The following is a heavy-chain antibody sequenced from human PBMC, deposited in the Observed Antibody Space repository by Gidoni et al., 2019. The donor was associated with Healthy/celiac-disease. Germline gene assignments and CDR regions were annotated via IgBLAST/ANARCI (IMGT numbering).Heavy chain of an antibody. V-gene: IGHV3-30*18. CDR2: ISYDGSNK. D-gene: IGHD4-17*01. CDR3: AKGYGDRYYYYYGMDV. Sequence: QVQLVESGGGVAQPGRSLRLSCAASGFTFSSYGMHWVRQAPGKGLEWVAVISYDGSNKYYADSVKGRFTISRDNSKNTLYLQMNSLRAEDTAVYYCAKGYGDRYYYYYGMDVWGQGTTVTVSS. J-gene: IGHJ6*02. CDR1: GFTFSSYG.